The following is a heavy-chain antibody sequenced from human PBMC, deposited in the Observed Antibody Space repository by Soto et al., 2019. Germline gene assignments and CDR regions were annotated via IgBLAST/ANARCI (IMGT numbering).Heavy chain of an antibody. CDR3: ARSGITMVRGVITDDYYYYGMDV. CDR1: GYTFTSYG. V-gene: IGHV1-18*01. Sequence: WASVKVSCKASGYTFTSYGISWVRQAPGQGLEWMGWISAYNGNTNYAQKLQGRVTMTTDTSTSTAYMELRSLRSDDTAVYYCARSGITMVRGVITDDYYYYGMDVWGQGTTVTVSS. D-gene: IGHD3-10*01. CDR2: ISAYNGNT. J-gene: IGHJ6*02.